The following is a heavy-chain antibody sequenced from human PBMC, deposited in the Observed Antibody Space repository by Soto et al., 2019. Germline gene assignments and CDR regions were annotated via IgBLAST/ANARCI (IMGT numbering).Heavy chain of an antibody. J-gene: IGHJ5*02. CDR2: ISAYNGNT. Sequence: ASVKVSCKASGYTFTSYGISWVRQAPGQGLEWMGWISAYNGNTNYAQKLQGRVTMTTDTSTSTAYMELRSLRSDDTAVYYCARDSITIFELPRFDPWGQGTLVTVSS. V-gene: IGHV1-18*04. CDR3: ARDSITIFELPRFDP. CDR1: GYTFTSYG. D-gene: IGHD3-3*01.